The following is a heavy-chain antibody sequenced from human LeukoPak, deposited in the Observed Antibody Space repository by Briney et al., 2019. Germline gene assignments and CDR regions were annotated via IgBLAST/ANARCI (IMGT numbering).Heavy chain of an antibody. V-gene: IGHV4-59*01. D-gene: IGHD6-19*01. CDR1: GGSISSYY. CDR3: ARGGPYSSGIRWFDP. Sequence: SETLSLTCTVSGGSISSYYWNWIRQPPGKGLEWIGYIYYSGSTNYNPSLKSRVTISVDTSKNQFSLKLSSVTAADTAVYYCARGGPYSSGIRWFDPWGQGTLVTVSS. J-gene: IGHJ5*02. CDR2: IYYSGST.